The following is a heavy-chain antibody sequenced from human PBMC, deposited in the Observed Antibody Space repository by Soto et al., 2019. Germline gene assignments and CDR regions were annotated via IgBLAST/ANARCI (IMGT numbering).Heavy chain of an antibody. CDR1: GFTFTDYA. CDR2: ISSRGTNT. V-gene: IGHV3-23*01. CDR3: AKGATGRTNDYGDY. Sequence: EVQLLQSGGGLVQPGGSLRVSCAASGFTFTDYAMTWNRQAPGKGLEWVSAISSRGTNTYYADSVTGRFTVSRDNSKNTLYLQMDSLRADDTAVYYCAKGATGRTNDYGDYWGQGTLVTVSS. D-gene: IGHD3-16*01. J-gene: IGHJ4*02.